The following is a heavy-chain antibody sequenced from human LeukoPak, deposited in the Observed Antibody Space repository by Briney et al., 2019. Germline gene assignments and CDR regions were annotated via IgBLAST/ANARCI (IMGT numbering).Heavy chain of an antibody. J-gene: IGHJ4*02. CDR3: ARDTPPTRFDY. CDR2: INHSGST. V-gene: IGHV4-34*01. CDR1: GGSFSGYY. Sequence: SETLSLTCAVYGGSFSGYYWSWIRQPPGKGLEWIGEINHSGSTNYNPSLKSRVTISVDTSKNQFSLKLSSVTAADTAVYYCARDTPPTRFDYWGRGTLVTVSS.